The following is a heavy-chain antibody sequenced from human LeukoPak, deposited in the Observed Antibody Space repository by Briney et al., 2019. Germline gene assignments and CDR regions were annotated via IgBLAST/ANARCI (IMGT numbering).Heavy chain of an antibody. CDR3: AKEGYCTNGVCSFDY. D-gene: IGHD2-8*01. J-gene: IGHJ4*02. CDR2: ISGSGGST. CDR1: GFTFSSYA. V-gene: IGHV3-23*01. Sequence: PGGSLRLSCAASGFTFSSYAMSWVRQAPGKGLEWVSYISGSGGSTYYADSVKGRFTISRDNSKNTLYLQMNSLRAEDTAVYYCAKEGYCTNGVCSFDYWGQGTLVTVSS.